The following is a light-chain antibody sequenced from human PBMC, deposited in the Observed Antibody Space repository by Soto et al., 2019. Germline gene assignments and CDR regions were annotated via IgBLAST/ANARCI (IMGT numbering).Light chain of an antibody. CDR3: AAWGESLNVVV. J-gene: IGLJ3*02. V-gene: IGLV1-44*01. CDR2: SNN. Sequence: QPVLTQPPSASGTPGQRDTISCSGSSSNIGSNTVNWYQQLPGTAPKLLIYSNNQRPSGVPDRFSGSKSGTSASLAISGLQSEDEADYCCAAWGESLNVVVFGGRTKVTVL. CDR1: SSNIGSNT.